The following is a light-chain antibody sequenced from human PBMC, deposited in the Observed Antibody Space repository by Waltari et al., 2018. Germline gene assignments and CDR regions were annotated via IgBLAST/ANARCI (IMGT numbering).Light chain of an antibody. V-gene: IGLV1-51*02. Sequence: QSLLTQPPPVSAAPGKKVTISCPGSDSNIGTNLVSWSQQVPGSAPKLLIFEDEKRPSGIPARFSGSKSATSATLAITGLQPGDEADFYCGTWDTSLSPHVIFGGGTRLTVL. CDR3: GTWDTSLSPHVI. CDR1: DSNIGTNL. CDR2: EDE. J-gene: IGLJ2*01.